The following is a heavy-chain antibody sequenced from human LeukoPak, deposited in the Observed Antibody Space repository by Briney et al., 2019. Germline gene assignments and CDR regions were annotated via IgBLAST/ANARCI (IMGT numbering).Heavy chain of an antibody. D-gene: IGHD1-26*01. J-gene: IGHJ4*02. CDR1: GYTLTELS. Sequence: ASVTVSCKVSGYTLTELSMHWVRQAPGRGLEWMGGFDPEDGETIYAQKFQGRVTMTEDTSTDTAYMELSSLRSEDTAVYYCATGPRWELLLFDYWGQGTLVTVSS. V-gene: IGHV1-24*01. CDR2: FDPEDGET. CDR3: ATGPRWELLLFDY.